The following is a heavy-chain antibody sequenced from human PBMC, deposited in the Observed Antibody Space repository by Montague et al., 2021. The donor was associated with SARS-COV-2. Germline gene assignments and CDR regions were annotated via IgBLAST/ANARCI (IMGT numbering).Heavy chain of an antibody. CDR2: IYTSGST. CDR3: ARVPPYYYDSSGYYSGAFDI. V-gene: IGHV4-61*02. D-gene: IGHD3-22*01. J-gene: IGHJ3*02. CDR1: GGSISSGSYY. Sequence: TLSLTCTVSGGSISSGSYYWSWIRQPAGKGLEWMGRIYTSGSTNYNPSLKSRVTISGDTSKNQFSLKLSSVTAADTAVYYCARVPPYYYDSSGYYSGAFDIWGQGTMVTVSS.